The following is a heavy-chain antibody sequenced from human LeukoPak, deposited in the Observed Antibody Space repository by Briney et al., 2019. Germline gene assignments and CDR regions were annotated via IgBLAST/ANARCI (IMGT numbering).Heavy chain of an antibody. CDR2: INHSGST. CDR1: GFSFSDYW. J-gene: IGHJ5*02. V-gene: IGHV4-34*01. Sequence: GSLRLSCAASGFSFSDYWMSWVRQAPGKGLEWIGEINHSGSTNYNPSLKSRVTISVDTSKNQFSLKLSSVTAADTAVYYCARHRFVVVVAARDWFDPWGQGTLVTVSS. CDR3: ARHRFVVVVAARDWFDP. D-gene: IGHD2-15*01.